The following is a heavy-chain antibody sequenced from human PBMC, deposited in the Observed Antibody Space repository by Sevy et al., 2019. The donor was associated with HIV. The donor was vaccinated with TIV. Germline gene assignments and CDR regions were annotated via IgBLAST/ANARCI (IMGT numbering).Heavy chain of an antibody. V-gene: IGHV3-30-3*01. CDR3: ARPRANYVDHYFFYAMDV. D-gene: IGHD4-17*01. J-gene: IGHJ6*02. CDR1: GFAFSNYS. Sequence: GGSLRLSCVASGFAFSNYSAMHWVRQAPGKGLEWVALIPYDGSDKYYADSVKGRFTISRDNFKNTLFLQMNSLTTEDTAVYYCARPRANYVDHYFFYAMDVWGQGTTVTVSS. CDR2: IPYDGSDK.